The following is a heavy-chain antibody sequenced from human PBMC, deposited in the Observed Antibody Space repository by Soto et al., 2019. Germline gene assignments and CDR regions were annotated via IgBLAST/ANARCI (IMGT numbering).Heavy chain of an antibody. Sequence: EVQLLESGGGLVQPGGSLRLSCAASGFSFSNYVLSWVRQVAGRGLEWVSGISGSGNSTYYADSVKGRFTISRDNPKNTLYLQMNSLRAEDTAIYYCAKDYGSGWSTDYWGQGTLVTASS. CDR3: AKDYGSGWSTDY. D-gene: IGHD6-19*01. V-gene: IGHV3-23*01. CDR1: GFSFSNYV. J-gene: IGHJ4*02. CDR2: ISGSGNST.